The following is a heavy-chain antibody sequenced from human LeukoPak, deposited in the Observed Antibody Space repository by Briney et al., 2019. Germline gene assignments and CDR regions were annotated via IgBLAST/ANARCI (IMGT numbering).Heavy chain of an antibody. CDR3: TRGLGRCAMVPTPADY. D-gene: IGHD3-10*01. V-gene: IGHV3-21*04. Sequence: ETGGSLRLSCAASGFTFSSYAMSWVRQAPGKGLEWVSSISSSSSYIYYADSVKGRFTISRDNARKSLYLQMNSLRAEDTAVYYCTRGLGRCAMVPTPADYWGQGTVVTVSS. CDR2: ISSSSSYI. J-gene: IGHJ4*02. CDR1: GFTFSSYA.